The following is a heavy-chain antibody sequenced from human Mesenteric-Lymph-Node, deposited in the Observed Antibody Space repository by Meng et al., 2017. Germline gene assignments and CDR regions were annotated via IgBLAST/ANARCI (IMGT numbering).Heavy chain of an antibody. CDR1: GFTFSFYT. D-gene: IGHD3-10*01. V-gene: IGHV3-21*04. CDR3: ARALRASGSYAYYYYYGLDV. Sequence: GESLKISCAASGFTFSFYTMNWVRQAPGKGLEWVSPISGSGSYIYYADSVKGRFTISRDNARNSLFLQMNSLRAEDTAVYYCARALRASGSYAYYYYYGLDVWGQGTMVTVSS. CDR2: ISGSGSYI. J-gene: IGHJ6*01.